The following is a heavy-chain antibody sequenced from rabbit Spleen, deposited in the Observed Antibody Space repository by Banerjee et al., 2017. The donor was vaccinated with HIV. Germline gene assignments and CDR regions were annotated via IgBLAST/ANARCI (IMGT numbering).Heavy chain of an antibody. CDR2: IYTGGSGST. Sequence: QEQLVESGGGLVQPGGSLTLTCTASGFSFSSSYYMCWVRQDPGKGLEWIACIYTGGSGSTAYASWAKGRFTVSKTSSTTVTLQLHSLTAADTATYFCARGSATMTMVITGYYLSLWGPGTLVTVS. V-gene: IGHV1S45*01. CDR1: GFSFSSSYY. J-gene: IGHJ4*01. D-gene: IGHD2-1*01. CDR3: ARGSATMTMVITGYYLSL.